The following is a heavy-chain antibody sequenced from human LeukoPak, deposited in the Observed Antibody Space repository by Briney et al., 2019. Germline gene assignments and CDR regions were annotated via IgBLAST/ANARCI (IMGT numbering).Heavy chain of an antibody. CDR3: ARDRDGYSGYEDP. CDR2: IYYSGST. V-gene: IGHV4-61*08. D-gene: IGHD5-12*01. CDR1: GGSISSGGYY. Sequence: KPSETLSLTCTVSGGSISSGGYYWSWIRQHPGKGLEWIGYIYYSGSTNYNPSLKSRVTISVDTSKNQFSLKLSSVTAADTAVYYCARDRDGYSGYEDPWGQGILVTVSS. J-gene: IGHJ5*02.